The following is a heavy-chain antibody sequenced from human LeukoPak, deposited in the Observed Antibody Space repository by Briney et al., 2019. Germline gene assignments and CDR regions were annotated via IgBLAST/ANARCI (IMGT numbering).Heavy chain of an antibody. CDR3: ARLSYSDDAFDI. V-gene: IGHV4-39*07. J-gene: IGHJ3*02. CDR2: IHYGGTT. D-gene: IGHD1-26*01. Sequence: GSLRLSCAASGFTFSSYSMNWVRQPPGKGLEWIGSIHYGGTTYYDPSLRSRVTISVDTSKNQFYLKLSSVTAADTAVYYCARLSYSDDAFDIWGQGTMVTVSS. CDR1: GFTFSSYS.